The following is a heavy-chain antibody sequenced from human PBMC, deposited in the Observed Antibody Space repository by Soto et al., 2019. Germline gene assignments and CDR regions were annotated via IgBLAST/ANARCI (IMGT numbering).Heavy chain of an antibody. D-gene: IGHD1-26*01. Sequence: SQTLSLTCAISGDSVFSNTAAWNWIRQSPSRGLEWLGRTYYRSKWYNDYAVTVESRIAINPDTSKNQFSLHLNSVTPDDTALYYCVRDVGFYFDLWGQGTQGTVS. CDR3: VRDVGFYFDL. CDR1: GDSVFSNTAA. CDR2: TYYRSKWYN. V-gene: IGHV6-1*01. J-gene: IGHJ4*02.